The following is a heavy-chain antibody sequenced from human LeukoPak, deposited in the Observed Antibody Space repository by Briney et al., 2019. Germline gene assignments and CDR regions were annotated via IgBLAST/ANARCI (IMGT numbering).Heavy chain of an antibody. Sequence: ASVKVSCKASGYTFTGYYMHWVRQAPGQGLEWMGWINPNSGGTNYAQKFQGRVTMTRDTSISTAYMELSRLRSDDTAVYYCARVGRSDCSGGSCYSLWFDPWGQGTLVTVSS. V-gene: IGHV1-2*02. J-gene: IGHJ5*02. D-gene: IGHD2-15*01. CDR3: ARVGRSDCSGGSCYSLWFDP. CDR1: GYTFTGYY. CDR2: INPNSGGT.